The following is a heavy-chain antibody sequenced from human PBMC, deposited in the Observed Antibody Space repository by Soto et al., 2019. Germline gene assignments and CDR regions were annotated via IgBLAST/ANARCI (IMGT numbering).Heavy chain of an antibody. J-gene: IGHJ6*02. Sequence: ASVKVSCKASGYAFTSYYMHWVRQAPGQGLEWMGIINPSGGSTSYAQKFQGRVTMTRDTSTSTVYMELSSLRSEDTAVYYCARSYMHYYYGMDVWGQGTTVTVSS. CDR3: ARSYMHYYYGMDV. V-gene: IGHV1-46*01. D-gene: IGHD1-26*01. CDR1: GYAFTSYY. CDR2: INPSGGST.